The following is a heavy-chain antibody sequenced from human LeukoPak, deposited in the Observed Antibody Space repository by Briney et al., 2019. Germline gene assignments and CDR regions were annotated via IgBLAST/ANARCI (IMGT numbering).Heavy chain of an antibody. V-gene: IGHV1-18*01. Sequence: ASVKVSCKASGYTFTSYGISWVRQAPGQGLEWMGWISAYNGNTNYAQKLQGRVTMTTDTSTSTAYMELRSLRSDDTAVYYCARDLGELLPHDAFDIWGQGTMVTISS. CDR2: ISAYNGNT. CDR1: GYTFTSYG. CDR3: ARDLGELLPHDAFDI. D-gene: IGHD1-26*01. J-gene: IGHJ3*02.